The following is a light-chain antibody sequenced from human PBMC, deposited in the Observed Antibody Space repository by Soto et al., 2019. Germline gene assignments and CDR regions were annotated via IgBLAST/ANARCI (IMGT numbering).Light chain of an antibody. CDR3: LLYFGSSQI. J-gene: IGLJ2*01. CDR2: STS. V-gene: IGLV7-43*01. CDR1: TGAVTSDSY. Sequence: QAVVTQEPSLTVSPGGTVTLTCASSTGAVTSDSYPNWVQQKPGQAPRALIYSTSNSHSWTPARFSGSLLGGKAALTLSGVQPGDEAEYYCLLYFGSSQIFGGGTKLTVL.